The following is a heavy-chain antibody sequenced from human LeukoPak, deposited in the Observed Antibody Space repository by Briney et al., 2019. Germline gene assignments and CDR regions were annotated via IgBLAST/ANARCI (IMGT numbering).Heavy chain of an antibody. CDR1: GGTFNTFT. J-gene: IGHJ4*02. D-gene: IGHD3-22*01. CDR3: ARPTLAYYDSFGYYRDFDY. V-gene: IGHV1-69*13. CDR2: IIPIHCTT. Sequence: SVKVSCTTSGGTFNTFTLNWVRQAPGQGLDWMGVIIPIHCTTNYAQKFQGRVTINADESTSTAYMELSSLRSEDTAVYYCARPTLAYYDSFGYYRDFDYWGQGTLVTVSS.